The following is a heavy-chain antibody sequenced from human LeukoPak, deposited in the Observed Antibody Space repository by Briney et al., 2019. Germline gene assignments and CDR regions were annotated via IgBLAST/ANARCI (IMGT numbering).Heavy chain of an antibody. V-gene: IGHV1-2*02. D-gene: IGHD3-22*01. CDR1: GYTFTGYY. Sequence: ASVKVSCKASGYTFTGYYMHWVRQAPGQGLEWMGWINPNSGGTNYAQKFQGRVTMTRDTSISTAYMELSRLRSDDTAVYYCARSTTMIVVDSHGGFDYWGQGTLVTVSS. J-gene: IGHJ4*02. CDR3: ARSTTMIVVDSHGGFDY. CDR2: INPNSGGT.